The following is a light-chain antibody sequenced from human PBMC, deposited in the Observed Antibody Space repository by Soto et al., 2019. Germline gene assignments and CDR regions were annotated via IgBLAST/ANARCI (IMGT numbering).Light chain of an antibody. Sequence: DIQMTQPPSTLPASVGDRVTITCRASQSISSWLAWYQQKPGKAPKLLIYDASSLESGVPSRFSGSGSGTEFTLTISSLQPDDFATYYCQQYNSYWTFGQGTKVDIK. CDR1: QSISSW. V-gene: IGKV1-5*01. J-gene: IGKJ1*01. CDR3: QQYNSYWT. CDR2: DAS.